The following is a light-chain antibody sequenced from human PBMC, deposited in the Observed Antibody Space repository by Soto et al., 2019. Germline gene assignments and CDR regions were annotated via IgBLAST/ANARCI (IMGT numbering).Light chain of an antibody. CDR3: AAWDASLNGYV. CDR1: NSDSGGYQY. V-gene: IGLV1-44*01. J-gene: IGLJ1*01. Sequence: QSVLTQPASVSGSPGQSITISCTGVNSDSGGYQYVSWYQQLPGTVPKLLIYNSYQRPSGVPDRFSGSKSGTSASLAISGLQSEDEADYYCAAWDASLNGYVFGAGTKVTVL. CDR2: NSY.